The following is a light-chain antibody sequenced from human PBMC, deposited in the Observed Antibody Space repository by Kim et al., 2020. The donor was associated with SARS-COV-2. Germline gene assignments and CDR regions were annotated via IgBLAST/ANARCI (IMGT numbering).Light chain of an antibody. CDR2: DAS. CDR3: QQRSNWLT. V-gene: IGKV3-11*01. J-gene: IGKJ4*01. Sequence: SVSPGPSATLPARASQSVSPPLAWYQQQPGQAPKLLIYDASKRATGIPARFSGSGSGTDFTLTISSLQPEDFAVYFCQQRSNWLTFGGGTKLEI. CDR1: QSVSPP.